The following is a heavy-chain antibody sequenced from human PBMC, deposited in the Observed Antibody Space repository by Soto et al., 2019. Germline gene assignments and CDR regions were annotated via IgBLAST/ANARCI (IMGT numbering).Heavy chain of an antibody. V-gene: IGHV3-33*01. CDR3: ARGGMTTVPYFDY. D-gene: IGHD4-4*01. Sequence: QVQLVESGGGVVQPGRSLRLSCAASGFTFSSYGMHWVRQAPGKGLEWVAVIWYDGSNKYYADSVKGRFTISRDNSKNTLYLQMNSLRAEDTAVYYCARGGMTTVPYFDYWGQGTLVTVSS. CDR1: GFTFSSYG. CDR2: IWYDGSNK. J-gene: IGHJ4*02.